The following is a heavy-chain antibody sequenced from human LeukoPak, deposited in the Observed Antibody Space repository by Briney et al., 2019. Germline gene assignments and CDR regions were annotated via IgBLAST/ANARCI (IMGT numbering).Heavy chain of an antibody. J-gene: IGHJ4*02. CDR1: GFTFSSYS. Sequence: PGGSLRLSCAASGFTFSSYSMNWVRQAPGKGLEWVSSISSSSSYIYYADSMKGRFTISRDNAKNSLYLQMNSLRAEDTAVYYCARLGDYLDYDYWGQGTLVTVSS. D-gene: IGHD4-17*01. CDR2: ISSSSSYI. V-gene: IGHV3-21*01. CDR3: ARLGDYLDYDY.